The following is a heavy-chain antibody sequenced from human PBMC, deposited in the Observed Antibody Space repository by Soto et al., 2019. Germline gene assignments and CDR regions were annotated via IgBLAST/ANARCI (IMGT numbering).Heavy chain of an antibody. CDR1: GFTFSSYG. D-gene: IGHD5-12*01. V-gene: IGHV3-30*18. Sequence: PGGSLRLSCAASGFTFSSYGMHWVRQAPGKGLEWVAVISYDGGNKYYADSVKGRFTISRDNSKNMLYLQMNSLRAEDTAVYYCAKGRDGYNPFDYWGQGTLVTVSS. CDR2: ISYDGGNK. CDR3: AKGRDGYNPFDY. J-gene: IGHJ4*02.